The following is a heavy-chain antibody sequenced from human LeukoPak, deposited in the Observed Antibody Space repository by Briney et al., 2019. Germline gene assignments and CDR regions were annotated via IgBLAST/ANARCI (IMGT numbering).Heavy chain of an antibody. Sequence: PGGSLRLSCAASGFTFSSYGMHWVRQAPGKGLEWVAVISYDGSNKYYAASVKGRFTISRDNSKNTLYLQMNSLRAEDTAVYYCARVGVVVAATGNLWFDPWGQGTLVTVSS. CDR1: GFTFSSYG. D-gene: IGHD2-15*01. CDR3: ARVGVVVAATGNLWFDP. J-gene: IGHJ5*02. CDR2: ISYDGSNK. V-gene: IGHV3-30*03.